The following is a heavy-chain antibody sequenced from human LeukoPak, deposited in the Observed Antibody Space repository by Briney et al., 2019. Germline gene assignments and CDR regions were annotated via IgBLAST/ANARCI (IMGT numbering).Heavy chain of an antibody. CDR1: GFSFSSYW. V-gene: IGHV3-74*01. CDR3: AKGGKWDVTPFDY. Sequence: HPGGSLRLSCAASGFSFSSYWMHWVRQAPGKGLVWVSRIKTDGSSATYADSVKGRFTISRDNSKNTLYLQVNSLRAEDTAVYYCAKGGKWDVTPFDYWGQGTLVTVSS. D-gene: IGHD1-26*01. J-gene: IGHJ4*02. CDR2: IKTDGSSA.